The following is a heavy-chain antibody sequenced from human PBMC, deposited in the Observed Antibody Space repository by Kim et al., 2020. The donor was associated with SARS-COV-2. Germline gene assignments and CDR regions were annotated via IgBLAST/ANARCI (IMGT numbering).Heavy chain of an antibody. D-gene: IGHD5-12*01. Sequence: FQGRVIMTRDTSTSTVYMELSSLRSEDTAVYYCARVPYSGYDYILNHYFDYWGQGTLVTVSS. CDR3: ARVPYSGYDYILNHYFDY. J-gene: IGHJ4*02. V-gene: IGHV1-46*01.